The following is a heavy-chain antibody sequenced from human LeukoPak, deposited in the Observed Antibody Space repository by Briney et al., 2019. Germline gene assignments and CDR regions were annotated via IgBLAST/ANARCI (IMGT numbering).Heavy chain of an antibody. CDR1: GGTFSSYA. Sequence: SVKVSCKASGGTFSSYAISWVRQAPGQGLEWMGRIIPILGIANYAQKFQGRVTITADKSTSTAYMELSSLRSEDTAVYYCARVGSSSWSLDYWGQGTLVTVSS. V-gene: IGHV1-69*04. CDR3: ARVGSSSWSLDY. J-gene: IGHJ4*02. CDR2: IIPILGIA. D-gene: IGHD6-13*01.